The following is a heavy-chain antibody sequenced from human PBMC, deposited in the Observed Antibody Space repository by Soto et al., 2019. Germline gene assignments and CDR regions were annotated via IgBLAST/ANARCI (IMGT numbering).Heavy chain of an antibody. J-gene: IGHJ2*01. CDR2: IFYSGTT. CDR3: AKTGPFDILAYRYFVH. D-gene: IGHD3-9*01. CDR1: GDSISSSSYY. V-gene: IGHV4-39*01. Sequence: SETLSLTCTVSGDSISSSSYYWVWIRQPPGRGLEWIGSIFYSGTTYYNPSLKSRVTISIDTSKNQFSLKLTSVTAADTAVYYCAKTGPFDILAYRYFVHWGPGPLVTVFS.